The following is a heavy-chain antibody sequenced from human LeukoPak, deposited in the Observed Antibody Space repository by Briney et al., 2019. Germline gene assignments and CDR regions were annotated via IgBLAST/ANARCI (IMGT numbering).Heavy chain of an antibody. Sequence: GGSLRLSCAASGFTFRSYWMHWVRQAPGKGLVWVSLIHSDGRTTNYADSVKGRFTISRDNAKNTLFLQMNSLRAEDTAVYYCARGAGSFDYWGQGTLVTVSS. CDR2: IHSDGRTT. CDR1: GFTFRSYW. J-gene: IGHJ4*02. V-gene: IGHV3-74*01. CDR3: ARGAGSFDY.